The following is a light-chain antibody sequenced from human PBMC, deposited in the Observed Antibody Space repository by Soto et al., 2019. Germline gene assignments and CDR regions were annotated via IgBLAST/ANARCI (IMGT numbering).Light chain of an antibody. V-gene: IGKV1-5*01. CDR2: DAS. CDR3: QQYKSYST. Sequence: DIPMTQSPSTLSASVGDRVTITCRASQSISTWLAWYQQKPGKAPKLLIYDASSLESGLPSRFSGSVSGTEFTLTISSLQPDDFATYYCQQYKSYSTFGQGTKVEIK. CDR1: QSISTW. J-gene: IGKJ1*01.